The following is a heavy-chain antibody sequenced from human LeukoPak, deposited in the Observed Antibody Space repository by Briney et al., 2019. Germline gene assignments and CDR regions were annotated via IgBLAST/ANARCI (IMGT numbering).Heavy chain of an antibody. CDR3: AKYYYDSSGYRFDP. CDR2: IYYSGST. D-gene: IGHD3-22*01. V-gene: IGHV4-59*01. Sequence: SETLSLTCTVPGGSISSYYWSWIRQPPGKGLEWIGYIYYSGSTNYNPSLKSRVTISVDTSKNQFSLKLSSVTAADTAVYYCAKYYYDSSGYRFDPWGQGTLVTVSS. J-gene: IGHJ5*02. CDR1: GGSISSYY.